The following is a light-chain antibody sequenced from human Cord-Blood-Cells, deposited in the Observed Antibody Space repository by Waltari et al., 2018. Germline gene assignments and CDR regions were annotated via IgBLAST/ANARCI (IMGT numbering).Light chain of an antibody. Sequence: ELVLTQPPATLSLSPGERATLSCRASQSVSSYLAWYQQKPGQAPRLLIYDASNRAPGIPARFSGSGSGTDFTLTISSLEPEDFAVYYCQQRSNWLTFGGGTRVEIK. J-gene: IGKJ4*01. CDR2: DAS. V-gene: IGKV3-11*01. CDR1: QSVSSY. CDR3: QQRSNWLT.